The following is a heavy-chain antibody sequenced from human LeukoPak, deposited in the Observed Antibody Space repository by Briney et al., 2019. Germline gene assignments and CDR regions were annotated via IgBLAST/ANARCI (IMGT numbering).Heavy chain of an antibody. D-gene: IGHD1-26*01. CDR1: GFTFSNFA. CDR3: ARDERGGATDY. J-gene: IGHJ4*02. Sequence: GGSLRLSCTASGFTFSNFAMHWGRQAPGKGLEWVAVISYDGSRKDYTDSVKGRFTISRDNAKNSLYLQMNSLRAEDTAVYYCARDERGGATDYWGQGTLVTVSS. CDR2: ISYDGSRK. V-gene: IGHV3-30*04.